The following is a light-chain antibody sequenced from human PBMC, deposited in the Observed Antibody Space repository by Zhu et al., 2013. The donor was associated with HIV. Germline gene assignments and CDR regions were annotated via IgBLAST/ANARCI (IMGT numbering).Light chain of an antibody. J-gene: IGKJ2*01. Sequence: EIVLTQSPGTLSLSPGERATLSCRASQTVSSNYLAWYQQRLGQAPRLLIYGASSRATGIPDRFSGSGSGTEFTLTISSLQSEDFAVYYCQQYGNWPPNTFGQGTKLEIK. CDR1: QTVSSNY. CDR3: QQYGNWPPNT. V-gene: IGKV3-20*01. CDR2: GAS.